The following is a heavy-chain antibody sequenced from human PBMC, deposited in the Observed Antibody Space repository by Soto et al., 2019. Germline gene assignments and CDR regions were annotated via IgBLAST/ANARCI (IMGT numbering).Heavy chain of an antibody. CDR3: TTGSVEGV. J-gene: IGHJ6*02. CDR2: MKRNSDGGRT. D-gene: IGHD2-15*01. V-gene: IGHV3-15*07. CDR1: GFTFYNSW. Sequence: EVQLVESGGGLVKPGGSLRLSCAASGFTFYNSWMNWVRPAPGKGLEWVGRMKRNSDGGRTDYDAPVKGRFTISRDDSENMLYLQMNSLKTQDTAVYYCTTGSVEGVWGQGTTISVPS.